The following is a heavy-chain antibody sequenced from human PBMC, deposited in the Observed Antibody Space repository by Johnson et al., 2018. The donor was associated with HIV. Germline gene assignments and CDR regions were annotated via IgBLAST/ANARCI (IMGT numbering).Heavy chain of an antibody. V-gene: IGHV3-30*03. CDR3: ARERHAFDI. J-gene: IGHJ3*02. CDR2: ISYDGSNK. Sequence: QVQLVESGGGVVQPGRSLTLSCAASGFTFSSYWMSWVRQAPGKGLEWVAVISYDGSNKYYADSVKGRFTISRDTSKNTLYLQMNSLRAEDTALYYCARERHAFDIWGQGTMVTVSS. CDR1: GFTFSSYW.